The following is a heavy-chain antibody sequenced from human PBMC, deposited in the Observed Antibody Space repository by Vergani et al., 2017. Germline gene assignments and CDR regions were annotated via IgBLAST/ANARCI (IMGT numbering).Heavy chain of an antibody. V-gene: IGHV4-34*01. J-gene: IGHJ6*04. CDR3: ARVNTETNGHSYEDYDRGV. Sequence: QVQLQQWGGGLLKPSETLSLTCVVNGASFTSYHWTWIRPSPGEGLEWVGVIDHTGRPDYNPSLKSRLTMSVDKFRHQFSLTLNSVTGTDTTIYFCARVNTETNGHSYEDYDRGVWAKGTAGSVSP. CDR2: IDHTGRP. D-gene: IGHD4-11*01. CDR1: GASFTSYH.